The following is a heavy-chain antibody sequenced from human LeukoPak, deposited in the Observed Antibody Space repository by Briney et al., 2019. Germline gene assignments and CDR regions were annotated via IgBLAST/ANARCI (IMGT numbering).Heavy chain of an antibody. CDR1: GFTFSDYW. Sequence: PGGSLRLSCAASGFTFSDYWMSWVRQAPGKGLEWVANIKQDGTREVYVDSVKGRFTISRDNAKNSLFLQMDTLRAEDTAVYYCARDPYSSTWSYGMDVWGQGTTVTVSS. V-gene: IGHV3-7*05. D-gene: IGHD6-6*01. CDR3: ARDPYSSTWSYGMDV. CDR2: IKQDGTRE. J-gene: IGHJ6*02.